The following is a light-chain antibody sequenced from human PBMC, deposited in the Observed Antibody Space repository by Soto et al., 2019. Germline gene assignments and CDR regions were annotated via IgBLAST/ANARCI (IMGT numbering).Light chain of an antibody. V-gene: IGKV3-15*01. CDR2: GAS. CDR1: QSVSRN. Sequence: EIVMTQSPAALSVSPGEKTTLSCRASQSVSRNLAWYQQRPGQTPRLLIYGASTRATGIPDRFSARGSGTEFTLTISSLQSEDFAVYYCQQYHNWPLTFGGGTKVEIK. J-gene: IGKJ4*01. CDR3: QQYHNWPLT.